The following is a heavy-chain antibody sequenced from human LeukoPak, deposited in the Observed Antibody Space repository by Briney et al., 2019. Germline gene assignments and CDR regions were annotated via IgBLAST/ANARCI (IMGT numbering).Heavy chain of an antibody. V-gene: IGHV3-23*01. CDR3: ARSPTDNSREGVDY. CDR1: GFTFSTCA. CDR2: ISSSTGNT. Sequence: PGRSPRLSCAASGFTFSTCAMSWVSQAPGKGLEWVSVISSSTGNTYYGESVKGRFTISRDNSQDTLYLQMSSLRAEDTAIYYCARSPTDNSREGVDYWGQGTLVTVAS. J-gene: IGHJ4*02. D-gene: IGHD1-1*01.